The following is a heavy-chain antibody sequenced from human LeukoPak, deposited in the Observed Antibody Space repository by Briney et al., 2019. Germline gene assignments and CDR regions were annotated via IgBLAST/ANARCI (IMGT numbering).Heavy chain of an antibody. Sequence: AGGSLRLSCAASGFTFNSFGMNWVRQAPGKGLEWVSYISDSSTLTDYADSVKGRFTISRDNAQNSLSLQLSSLRDEDTAVYFCAKVIRGGYGMDVWGQGTTVTVTS. CDR3: AKVIRGGYGMDV. D-gene: IGHD3-10*01. V-gene: IGHV3-48*02. J-gene: IGHJ6*02. CDR2: ISDSSTLT. CDR1: GFTFNSFG.